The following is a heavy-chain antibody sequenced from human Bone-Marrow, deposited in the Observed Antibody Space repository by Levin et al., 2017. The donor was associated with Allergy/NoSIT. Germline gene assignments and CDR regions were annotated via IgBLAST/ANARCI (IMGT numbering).Heavy chain of an antibody. Sequence: ASVKVSCKASGYTFTSYGISWVRQAPGQGLEWMGWISAYNGNTNYAQKLQGRVTMTTDTSTSTAYMELRSLRSDDTAVYYCARENSLVVPAAIRYYYYGMDVWGQGTTVTVSS. CDR3: ARENSLVVPAAIRYYYYGMDV. D-gene: IGHD2-2*02. J-gene: IGHJ6*02. CDR1: GYTFTSYG. V-gene: IGHV1-18*01. CDR2: ISAYNGNT.